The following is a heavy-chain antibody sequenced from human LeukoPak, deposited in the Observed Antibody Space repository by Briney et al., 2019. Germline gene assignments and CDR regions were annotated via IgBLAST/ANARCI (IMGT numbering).Heavy chain of an antibody. CDR3: NTFWNYYDSSAYLFDY. CDR2: IKSKTEGGTT. Sequence: GGSLRLSCAASGFTFSYAWMSWVRQAPGKWLEWVGRIKSKTEGGTTDYAAPVKGRFTISRDDSKNTLYLQMNSLKTEDTAVYYCNTFWNYYDSSAYLFDYWGQGTLVTVSS. J-gene: IGHJ4*02. V-gene: IGHV3-15*01. D-gene: IGHD3-22*01. CDR1: GFTFSYAW.